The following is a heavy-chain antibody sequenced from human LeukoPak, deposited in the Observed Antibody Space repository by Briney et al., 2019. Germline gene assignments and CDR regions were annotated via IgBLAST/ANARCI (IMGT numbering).Heavy chain of an antibody. D-gene: IGHD6-6*01. CDR1: GGSVYSSPYY. Sequence: PSETLSLTCSVSGGSVYSSPYYWGWIRQPPGKGLEWLGSIYYNGITYYNPSLKSRVTISEDTSKNQFSLRLSSVTAADTAIYYCSRAYSISSHSYYYYYVDVWGKGTTVTVSS. V-gene: IGHV4-39*07. J-gene: IGHJ6*03. CDR3: SRAYSISSHSYYYYYVDV. CDR2: IYYNGIT.